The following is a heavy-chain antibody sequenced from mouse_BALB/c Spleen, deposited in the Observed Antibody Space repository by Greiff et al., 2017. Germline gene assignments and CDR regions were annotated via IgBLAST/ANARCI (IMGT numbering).Heavy chain of an antibody. CDR1: GYSITSDYA. CDR2: ISYSGST. J-gene: IGHJ3*01. CDR3: ASQLGNWFAY. V-gene: IGHV3-2*02. D-gene: IGHD4-1*02. Sequence: ESGPGLVKPSQSLSLTCTVTGYSITSDYAWNWIRQFPGNKLEWMGYISYSGSTSYNPSLKSRISITRDTSKNQFFLQLNSVTTEDTATYYCASQLGNWFAYWGQGTLVTVSA.